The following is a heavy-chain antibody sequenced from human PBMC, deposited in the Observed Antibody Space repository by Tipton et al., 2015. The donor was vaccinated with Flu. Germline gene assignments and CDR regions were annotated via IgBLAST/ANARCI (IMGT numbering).Heavy chain of an antibody. J-gene: IGHJ4*02. CDR3: ARDLRNSGPGEDYFDY. V-gene: IGHV4-38-2*02. Sequence: TLSLTCSVSGGSVGSPYCWGWVRRPPGKGLEWIGSIYQSGSTFYNPSLKSRVIMSVDASKNQLPLILRSVTAADTALYFCARDLRNSGPGEDYFDYWGQGILVTVSS. CDR2: IYQSGST. D-gene: IGHD3-16*01. CDR1: GGSVGSPYC.